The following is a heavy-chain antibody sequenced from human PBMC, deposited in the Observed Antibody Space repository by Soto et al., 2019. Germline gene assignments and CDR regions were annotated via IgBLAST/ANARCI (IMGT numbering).Heavy chain of an antibody. J-gene: IGHJ4*02. V-gene: IGHV3-11*06. D-gene: IGHD5-18*01. CDR3: ARDRLGYSYGGLGY. CDR1: GFTFSDYY. Sequence: PGGSLRLSCAASGFTFSDYYMSRIRQAPGKGLEWVSYISSSSSYTNYADSVKGRFTISRDNAKNSLYLQMNSLRAEDTAVYYCARDRLGYSYGGLGYWGQGTLVTVSS. CDR2: ISSSSSYT.